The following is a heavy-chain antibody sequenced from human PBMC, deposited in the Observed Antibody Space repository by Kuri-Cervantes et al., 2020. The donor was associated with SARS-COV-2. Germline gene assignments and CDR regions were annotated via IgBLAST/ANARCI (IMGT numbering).Heavy chain of an antibody. J-gene: IGHJ4*02. V-gene: IGHV4-59*01. D-gene: IGHD1-26*01. Sequence: SETLSLTCTVSGGSISSYYWSWIRQPPGKGLEWIGYMYYSGITNYDPSPKSRVTISVDTSKNQLSLKLSSVTAADTAVYYCARDNVLFSGSGFDLWGQGSLVTVSS. CDR1: GGSISSYY. CDR2: MYYSGIT. CDR3: ARDNVLFSGSGFDL.